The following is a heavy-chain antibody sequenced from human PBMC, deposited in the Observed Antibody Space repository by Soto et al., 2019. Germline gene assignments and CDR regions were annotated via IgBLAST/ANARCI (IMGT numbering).Heavy chain of an antibody. CDR2: IYWDDDK. Sequence: QITLKESGPTLVKPTQTLTLTCTFSGFSLSTYGVGVGWIRQPPGKALEWLALIYWDDDKRYSPSLKSRLTITQDTSKNQVVLTVTNMDPVDTATYYCAHGTGSWGEYGMDVWGQGTTVTVSS. D-gene: IGHD1-26*01. CDR3: AHGTGSWGEYGMDV. J-gene: IGHJ6*02. V-gene: IGHV2-5*02. CDR1: GFSLSTYGVG.